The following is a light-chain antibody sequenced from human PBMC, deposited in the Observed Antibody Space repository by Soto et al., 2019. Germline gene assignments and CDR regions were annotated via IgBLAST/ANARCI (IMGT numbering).Light chain of an antibody. CDR1: SSDVGDYNY. CDR3: CADAGSYTWL. Sequence: QSALTQPRSVSGSPGQSVTISCTGTSSDVGDYNYVSWYQQHPGKAPKLLIYAVNMRPSGVPDRFSGSKSGNTASLTISGLHAEDEADYSCCADAGSYTWLFGGGTKLTVL. V-gene: IGLV2-11*01. CDR2: AVN. J-gene: IGLJ3*02.